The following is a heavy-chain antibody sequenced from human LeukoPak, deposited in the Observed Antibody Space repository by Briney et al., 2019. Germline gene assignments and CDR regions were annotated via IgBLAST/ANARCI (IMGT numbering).Heavy chain of an antibody. CDR1: GYTFTGYY. V-gene: IGHV1-2*06. CDR2: INPNSGDT. J-gene: IGHJ6*02. D-gene: IGHD3-22*01. CDR3: ARDELAYYYDSSGYSPPPVYYYYGMDV. Sequence: GASVKVSCKTSGYTFTGYYMHWVRQAPGQGLEWMGRINPNSGDTNYAQKFQGRVTMTGDTSITTAYMELNSLRSDDTAVYYCARDELAYYYDSSGYSPPPVYYYYGMDVWGQGTTVTVSS.